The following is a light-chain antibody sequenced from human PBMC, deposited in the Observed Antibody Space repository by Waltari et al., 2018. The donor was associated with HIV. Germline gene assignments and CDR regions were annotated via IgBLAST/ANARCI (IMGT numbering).Light chain of an antibody. CDR1: SSNIGRNY. V-gene: IGLV1-47*01. Sequence: QSVMTQPPSASGTPGQRVTISCSGSSSNIGRNYVNWYQQLPGTTPKLLIYRNNQRPSGVPDRFAGSKSGTSASLASSGLRSEDEAEYYCAAWDDSLSGSWVFGGGTQVTVL. CDR3: AAWDDSLSGSWV. CDR2: RNN. J-gene: IGLJ3*02.